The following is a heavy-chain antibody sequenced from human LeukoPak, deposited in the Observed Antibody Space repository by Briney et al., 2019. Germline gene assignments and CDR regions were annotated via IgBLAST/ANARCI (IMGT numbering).Heavy chain of an antibody. CDR3: ARERDGYCGGDCYYYYGMDV. Sequence: GGSLRLSCAASGFTVSSNYMSWVRQAPGKGLEWVSVIHSGGNTYYAHSVKDRFTISRDNSKNTVYLQMNSLRAEDTALYYCARERDGYCGGDCYYYYGMDVWGQGTTVTVSS. D-gene: IGHD2-21*02. CDR1: GFTVSSNY. J-gene: IGHJ6*02. V-gene: IGHV3-66*01. CDR2: IHSGGNT.